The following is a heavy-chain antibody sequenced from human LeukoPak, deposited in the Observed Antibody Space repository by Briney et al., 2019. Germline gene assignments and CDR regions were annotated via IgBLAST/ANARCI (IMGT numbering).Heavy chain of an antibody. V-gene: IGHV4-39*07. D-gene: IGHD6-13*01. Sequence: SETLSLTCTVSGGSISSYYWGWIRQPPGKGLEWVGSIYYSGSTYYNPSLKSRVTISVDTSKNQFSLKLSSVTAADTAVYYCARDSSSWETRLRVAFDIWGQGTMVTVSS. CDR1: GGSISSYY. CDR2: IYYSGST. CDR3: ARDSSSWETRLRVAFDI. J-gene: IGHJ3*02.